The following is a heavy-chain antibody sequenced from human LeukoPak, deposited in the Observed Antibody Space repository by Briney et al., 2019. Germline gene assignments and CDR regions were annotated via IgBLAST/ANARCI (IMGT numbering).Heavy chain of an antibody. Sequence: GGYLKLSCEVSGLTFSTYWMSWVRQAPGKGLEWVASINQNGREKYYVDSVKGRYTISRDNAKDSLYLQMNSLRDEDTAVYYCARSLGDDWGQGTLVTVSS. J-gene: IGHJ4*02. D-gene: IGHD3-16*01. CDR3: ARSLGDD. CDR1: GLTFSTYW. CDR2: INQNGREK. V-gene: IGHV3-7*01.